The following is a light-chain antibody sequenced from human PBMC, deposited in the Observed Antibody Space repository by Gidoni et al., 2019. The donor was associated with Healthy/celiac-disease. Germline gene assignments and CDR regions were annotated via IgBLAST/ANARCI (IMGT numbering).Light chain of an antibody. CDR2: GAS. CDR3: QQYNNWPPYT. J-gene: IGKJ2*01. CDR1: QSVSSH. Sequence: EIVMTQSPATLSVSPGERATLSCRASQSVSSHVAWYQQKPGQAPRLLIYGASTRAPGIPARFSGSGSGTEFTLTISSLQSEDFAVYYCQQYNNWPPYTFGQGTKLEIK. V-gene: IGKV3-15*01.